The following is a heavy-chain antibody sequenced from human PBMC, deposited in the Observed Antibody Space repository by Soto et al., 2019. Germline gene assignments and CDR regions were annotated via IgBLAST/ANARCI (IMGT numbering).Heavy chain of an antibody. V-gene: IGHV1-3*05. CDR1: GYTFTSYA. Sequence: QVQLVQSGAEEKKPGASVKVSCKASGYTFTSYAMHWVRQAPGQRLEWMGWINAGNGNTKYSQKFQGRVTITRDTSASTAYMELSSLRSADTAVYYCARSIVVVTALDYWGQGTLVNVSS. J-gene: IGHJ4*02. CDR2: INAGNGNT. CDR3: ARSIVVVTALDY. D-gene: IGHD2-21*02.